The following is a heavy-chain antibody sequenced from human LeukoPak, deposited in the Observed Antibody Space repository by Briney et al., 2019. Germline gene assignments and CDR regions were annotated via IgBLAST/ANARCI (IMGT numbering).Heavy chain of an antibody. Sequence: PGGSLRLSCAASGFTVSSNYMSWVRQAPGKGLEWVSVIYSGGSTYYADSVKGRFTISRDNSKNTLYLQMNSLRAEDTAVYYCARIPPPRYCSGGSCHYYYYGMDVWGQGTTVTVSS. D-gene: IGHD2-15*01. J-gene: IGHJ6*02. V-gene: IGHV3-66*01. CDR1: GFTVSSNY. CDR3: ARIPPPRYCSGGSCHYYYYGMDV. CDR2: IYSGGST.